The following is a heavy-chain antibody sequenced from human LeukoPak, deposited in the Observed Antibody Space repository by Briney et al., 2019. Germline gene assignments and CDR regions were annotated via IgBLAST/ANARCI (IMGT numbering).Heavy chain of an antibody. CDR3: ARGRDRSKAGDH. CDR2: IHPSGIF. Sequence: SETLSLTSAVYGGSCDDYYCSWLRQPPGKGLEWIGEIHPSGIFYYNSSLLSRVTISIDTSKSQFSLRLTSVTAADTAFYYCARGRDRSKAGDHWGQGSLVTVSS. D-gene: IGHD5-24*01. J-gene: IGHJ4*02. CDR1: GGSCDDYY. V-gene: IGHV4-34*01.